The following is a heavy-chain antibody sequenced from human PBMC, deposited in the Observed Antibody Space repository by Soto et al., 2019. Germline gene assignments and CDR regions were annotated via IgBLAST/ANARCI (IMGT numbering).Heavy chain of an antibody. Sequence: PGGSLRLSCAASGFTFSSYGMHWVRQAPGKGLEWVAVIWYDGSNKYYADSVKGRFTISRDNSKNTLYLQMNSLRAEDTAVYYCARDSRGITIFGVVPDNDAFDIWGQGTMVTVSS. D-gene: IGHD3-3*01. V-gene: IGHV3-33*01. CDR2: IWYDGSNK. J-gene: IGHJ3*02. CDR1: GFTFSSYG. CDR3: ARDSRGITIFGVVPDNDAFDI.